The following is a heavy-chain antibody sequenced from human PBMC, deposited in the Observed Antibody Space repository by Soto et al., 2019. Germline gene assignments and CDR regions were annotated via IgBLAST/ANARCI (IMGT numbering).Heavy chain of an antibody. Sequence: GESLKISCKGSGYSFTSYWIGWVRQMPGKGLEWMGIIYPGDSDTRYSPSFQGQVTISADKSISTAYLQWSSLKASVTAMYYCARGKKGVSSSSSFDYWGQGTLVTVSS. CDR3: ARGKKGVSSSSSFDY. D-gene: IGHD6-6*01. V-gene: IGHV5-51*01. CDR1: GYSFTSYW. J-gene: IGHJ4*02. CDR2: IYPGDSDT.